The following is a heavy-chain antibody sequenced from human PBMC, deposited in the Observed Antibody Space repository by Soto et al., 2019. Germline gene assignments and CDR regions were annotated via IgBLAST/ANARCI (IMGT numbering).Heavy chain of an antibody. V-gene: IGHV1-69*13. D-gene: IGHD3-22*01. CDR1: GGTFSSYA. CDR3: ARSQYYDSSGYLEYYFDY. Sequence: SVKVSCKASGGTFSSYAISWVRQAPGQGLEWMGGIIPIFGTANYAQKFQGRVTITADESTSTAYMELSSLRSEDTAVYYCARSQYYDSSGYLEYYFDYWGQGTLVTVSS. J-gene: IGHJ4*02. CDR2: IIPIFGTA.